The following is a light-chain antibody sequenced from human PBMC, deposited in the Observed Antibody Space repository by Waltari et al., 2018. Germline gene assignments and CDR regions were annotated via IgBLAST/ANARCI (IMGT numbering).Light chain of an antibody. CDR1: QSVLDDSNNKNY. V-gene: IGKV4-1*01. J-gene: IGKJ2*01. Sequence: IVMTQSPESLAVPLGERATITCRSSQSVLDDSNNKNYVAWYQQKPGQPPKLLIYWASTRESGVPDRISGSESGTEFTLTVSSLQAEDVALYYCQQYYSTPYTFGQGTKVEI. CDR3: QQYYSTPYT. CDR2: WAS.